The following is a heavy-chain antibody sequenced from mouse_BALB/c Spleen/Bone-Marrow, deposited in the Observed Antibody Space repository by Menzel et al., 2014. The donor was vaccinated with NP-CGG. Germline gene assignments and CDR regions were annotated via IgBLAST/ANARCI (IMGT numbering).Heavy chain of an antibody. Sequence: EVKLQESGAELVRSGASVKLSCTASGFNIKDYYMNWVKQRPEQGLEWIGWIDPENGDTEYAPKFQGKATMTEDTSSNTAYLQLSSLTSENTGVYYCNADPITWCQGTTLTVSS. CDR1: GFNIKDYY. V-gene: IGHV14-4*02. CDR3: NADPIT. J-gene: IGHJ2*01. CDR2: IDPENGDT.